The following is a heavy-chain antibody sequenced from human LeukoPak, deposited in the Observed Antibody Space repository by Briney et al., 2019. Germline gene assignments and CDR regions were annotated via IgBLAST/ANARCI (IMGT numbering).Heavy chain of an antibody. J-gene: IGHJ4*02. D-gene: IGHD5-12*01. CDR1: GFTFNTYA. V-gene: IGHV3-23*01. CDR3: AKGNSGYNSGYYYHFFDY. Sequence: PGVSPRLSCAASGFTFNTYAMSWVRQAPGKGLEWVSSIGGGGGTYYADSLKGRFTISRDNSKNTLYLQMNSLRAEDTAVYYCAKGNSGYNSGYYYHFFDYWGQGTLVTVSS. CDR2: IGGGGGT.